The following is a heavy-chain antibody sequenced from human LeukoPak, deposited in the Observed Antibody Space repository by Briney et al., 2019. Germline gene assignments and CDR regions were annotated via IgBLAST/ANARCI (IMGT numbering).Heavy chain of an antibody. CDR2: IIPILGIA. CDR3: ARDNTMVRGVIIYYYGMDV. D-gene: IGHD3-10*01. Sequence: SVKVSCKASGGTFSSYAISWERQAPGQGLEWMGRIIPILGIANYAQKFQGRVTITADKSTSTAYMELSSLRSEDTAVYYCARDNTMVRGVIIYYYGMDVWGQGTTVTVSS. V-gene: IGHV1-69*04. CDR1: GGTFSSYA. J-gene: IGHJ6*02.